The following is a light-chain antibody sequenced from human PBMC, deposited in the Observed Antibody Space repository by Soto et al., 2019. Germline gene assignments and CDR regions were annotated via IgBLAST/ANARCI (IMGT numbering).Light chain of an antibody. Sequence: QFVLTQPASVSGSPGQSITISCTGTSSDVGSYKLVSWYQQHPGKAPKLMISEVSKRPSGISDRFSGSKSGSTASLTISGLQAEDEADYYCCSYAGTSTHTVFGGGTQLTVL. J-gene: IGLJ7*01. CDR2: EVS. CDR3: CSYAGTSTHTV. CDR1: SSDVGSYKL. V-gene: IGLV2-23*02.